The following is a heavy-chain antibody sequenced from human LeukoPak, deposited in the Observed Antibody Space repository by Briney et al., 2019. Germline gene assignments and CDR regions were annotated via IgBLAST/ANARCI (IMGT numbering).Heavy chain of an antibody. J-gene: IGHJ4*02. CDR3: ARAEDTAMAFDY. D-gene: IGHD5-18*01. CDR1: GGTFSSYA. V-gene: IGHV1-69*04. Sequence: GASVKVSCKASGGTFSSYAISWVRQAPGQGLEWMGRIIPILGIANYAQKFQGRVTITADKSTSTAYMELSSLRSEDTAVYYCARAEDTAMAFDYGGQGTLVPVSS. CDR2: IIPILGIA.